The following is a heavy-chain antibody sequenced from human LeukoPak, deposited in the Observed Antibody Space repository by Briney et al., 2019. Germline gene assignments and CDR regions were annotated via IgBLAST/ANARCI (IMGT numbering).Heavy chain of an antibody. CDR3: ARDPTYYDILTGPDYFDY. D-gene: IGHD3-9*01. Sequence: GGSLRLSCAASGFTFSDYYIIWIRQAPGKGLEWVSSISSSSSYIYYADSVKGRFTISRDNAKNSLYLQMNSLRAEDTAVYYCARDPTYYDILTGPDYFDYWGQGTLVTVSS. CDR1: GFTFSDYY. J-gene: IGHJ4*02. CDR2: ISSSSSYI. V-gene: IGHV3-11*06.